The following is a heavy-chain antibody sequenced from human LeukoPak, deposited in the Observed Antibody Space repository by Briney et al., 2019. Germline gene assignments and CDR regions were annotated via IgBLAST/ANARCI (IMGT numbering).Heavy chain of an antibody. CDR1: GYTFTSYG. CDR2: ISAYNGNT. Sequence: ASVKDSCKASGYTFTSYGISWVRQAPGQGLEWMGWISAYNGNTNYAQKLRGRVTMTTDTSTSTAYMELRSLRSDDTAVYYCARVQGRGSWYESDYYYGMDVWGQGTTVTVSS. J-gene: IGHJ6*02. CDR3: ARVQGRGSWYESDYYYGMDV. V-gene: IGHV1-18*01. D-gene: IGHD6-13*01.